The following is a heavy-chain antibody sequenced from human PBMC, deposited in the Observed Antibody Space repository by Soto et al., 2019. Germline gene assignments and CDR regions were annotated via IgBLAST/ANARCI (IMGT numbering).Heavy chain of an antibody. D-gene: IGHD2-2*01. J-gene: IGHJ4*02. CDR2: VYWDDSK. CDR3: AHCRGGVASF. CDR1: GFSLSTRDVG. V-gene: IGHV2-5*02. Sequence: QITLNESGPTLVKPTQTLTLTCTFSGFSLSTRDVGVGWIRQPPGEALEWLGVVYWDDSKTYSPSLESRLTIPKETSKNRVVLRMTKMDPGDTATYYCAHCRGGVASFWGQGTLVTVSS.